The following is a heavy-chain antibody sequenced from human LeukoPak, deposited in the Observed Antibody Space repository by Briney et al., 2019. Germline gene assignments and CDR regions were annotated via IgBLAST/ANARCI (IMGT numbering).Heavy chain of an antibody. J-gene: IGHJ4*02. CDR3: ARETPYGSGSYPFDY. CDR1: GGSISSSNYY. Sequence: PSETLSLTCTVSGGSISSSNYYWGWIRQPPGKGLEWIGSIYYSGSTYYSPSLKSRVTISVDTSKNQFSLKLSSVTAADTAVYYCARETPYGSGSYPFDYWGQGILVTVSS. D-gene: IGHD3-10*01. V-gene: IGHV4-39*07. CDR2: IYYSGST.